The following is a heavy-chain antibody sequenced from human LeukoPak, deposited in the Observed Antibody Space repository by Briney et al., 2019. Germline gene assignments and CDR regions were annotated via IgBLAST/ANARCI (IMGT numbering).Heavy chain of an antibody. D-gene: IGHD6-19*01. J-gene: IGHJ3*02. Sequence: SETLSLTCTVSGGSISSSSYYWGWIRQPPGKGLEWIGSIYYGGSTYYNPSLKSRVTISVDTSKNQFSLKLSSVTAADTAVYYCARQVAVAGTLSAFDIWGQGTMVTVSS. CDR1: GGSISSSSYY. CDR2: IYYGGST. CDR3: ARQVAVAGTLSAFDI. V-gene: IGHV4-39*01.